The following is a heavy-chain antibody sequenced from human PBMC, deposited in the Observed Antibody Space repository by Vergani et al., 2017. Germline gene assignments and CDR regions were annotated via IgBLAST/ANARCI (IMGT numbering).Heavy chain of an antibody. CDR1: GGSFSGYY. V-gene: IGHV4-34*01. J-gene: IGHJ4*02. Sequence: QVQLQQWGAGLLKPSETLSLTCAVYGGSFSGYYWSWIRQHPGKGLEWIGYIYYSGSTYYNPSLKSRVTISVDTSKNQFSLKLSSVTAADTAVYYCARGGDGPFDYWGQGTLVTVSS. CDR3: ARGGDGPFDY. D-gene: IGHD3-16*01. CDR2: IYYSGST.